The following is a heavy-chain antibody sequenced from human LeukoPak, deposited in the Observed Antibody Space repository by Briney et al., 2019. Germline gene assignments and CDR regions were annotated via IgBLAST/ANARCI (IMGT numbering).Heavy chain of an antibody. CDR3: ARGSYGKPWDY. V-gene: IGHV4-38-2*02. D-gene: IGHD5-18*01. J-gene: IGHJ4*02. Sequence: SSETLSLTCSVSRYSISSGYYWAWIRQPPGEVLEWIGSIYHSGSAYYNASLKSRVTISVDTSKNQIYLELPSVTAADTALYYCARGSYGKPWDYWGQGTLVTVSS. CDR1: RYSISSGYY. CDR2: IYHSGSA.